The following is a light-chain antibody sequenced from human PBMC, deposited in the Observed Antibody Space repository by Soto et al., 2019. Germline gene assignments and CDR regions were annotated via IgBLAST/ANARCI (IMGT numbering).Light chain of an antibody. Sequence: LTQHPATLSLSPGERATLSCRASQSVSNNYLAWYQQKPGQAPRLLIYGASNRATGIPDRFSGSGSGTDFTLTISRLEPEDFAVYYWQQYGSSGTFGQGAMLDNK. CDR2: GAS. CDR1: QSVSNNY. J-gene: IGKJ1*01. V-gene: IGKV3-20*01. CDR3: QQYGSSGT.